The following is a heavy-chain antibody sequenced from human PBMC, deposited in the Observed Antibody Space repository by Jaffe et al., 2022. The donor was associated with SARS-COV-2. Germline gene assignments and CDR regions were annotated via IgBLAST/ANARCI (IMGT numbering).Heavy chain of an antibody. CDR2: IYYSGST. V-gene: IGHV4-39*01. CDR3: ARRFYSSGWYYFDY. J-gene: IGHJ4*02. CDR1: GGSIRSSSYY. Sequence: QLQLQESGPGLVKPSETLSLTCTVSGGSIRSSSYYWGWIRQPPGKGLEWIGSIYYSGSTYYNPSLKSRVTISVDTSKNQFSLKLSSVTAADTAVYYCARRFYSSGWYYFDYWGQGTLVTVSS. D-gene: IGHD6-19*01.